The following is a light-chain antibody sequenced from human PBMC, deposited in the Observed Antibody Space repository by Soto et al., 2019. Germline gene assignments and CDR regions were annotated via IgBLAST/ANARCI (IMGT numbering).Light chain of an antibody. CDR1: QSVSSY. J-gene: IGKJ4*01. CDR3: QQRSTWPPVT. Sequence: EIVLTQSPATLSLSPGERATLSCRASQSVSSYLAWYQQKPGQAHRLLIYDASNRATGIPARFSGRGSGTDCTLTISSPEPEDFGILYWQQRSTWPPVTVGGGTNVEIK. V-gene: IGKV3-11*01. CDR2: DAS.